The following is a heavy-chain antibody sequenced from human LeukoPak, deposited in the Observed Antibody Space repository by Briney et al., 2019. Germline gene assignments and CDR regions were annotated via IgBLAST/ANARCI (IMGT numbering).Heavy chain of an antibody. CDR2: ISGSGGST. CDR3: AKDLRTPVYCSSTSRYWGTFDY. D-gene: IGHD2-2*01. J-gene: IGHJ4*02. V-gene: IGHV3-23*01. CDR1: GFTFSSYA. Sequence: GGSLRLSCAASGFTFSSYAMSWVRQAPGKGLEWVSAISGSGGSTYYADSVKGRFTISRDNSKNTLYLQMNSLRAEDTAVYYCAKDLRTPVYCSSTSRYWGTFDYWGQGTLVTVSS.